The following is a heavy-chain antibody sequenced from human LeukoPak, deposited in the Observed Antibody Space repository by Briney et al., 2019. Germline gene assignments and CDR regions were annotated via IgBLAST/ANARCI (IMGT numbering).Heavy chain of an antibody. D-gene: IGHD6-13*01. CDR1: GGSLRSYY. Sequence: PSETLSLTCTVSGGSLRSYYCSWIRQSAGKGLEWIGRIYLSASTNYNPSLESRVTMSVDTSKNQVSLRLSSVTAADTAVYYCARSSSWYSYFDYWGQGTLVTVSS. CDR2: IYLSAST. V-gene: IGHV4-4*07. J-gene: IGHJ4*02. CDR3: ARSSSWYSYFDY.